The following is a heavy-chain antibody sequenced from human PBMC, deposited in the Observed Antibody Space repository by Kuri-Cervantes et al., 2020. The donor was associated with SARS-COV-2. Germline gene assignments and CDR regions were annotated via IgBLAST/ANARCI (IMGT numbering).Heavy chain of an antibody. CDR2: ISAYNGNT. CDR1: GYTFTSYG. J-gene: IGHJ6*02. Sequence: ASVKVSCKASGYTFTSYGISWVRQAPGQGLEWMGWISAYNGNTNYAQKLQGRVTMTTDTSTSTAYMELRSLRSDDTAVYYCARDRRVCSGGSCYYYYGMDVWGQGTTVTVSS. CDR3: ARDRRVCSGGSCYYYYGMDV. V-gene: IGHV1-18*01. D-gene: IGHD2-15*01.